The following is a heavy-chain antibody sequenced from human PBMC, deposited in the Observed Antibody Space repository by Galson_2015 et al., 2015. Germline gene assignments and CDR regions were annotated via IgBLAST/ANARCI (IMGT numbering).Heavy chain of an antibody. CDR2: IYYSGST. V-gene: IGHV4-39*01. CDR3: ARHADDILVGGVDTAMALDY. CDR1: GGSISSSSYY. D-gene: IGHD5-18*01. Sequence: SETLSLTCTVSGGSISSSSYYWGWIRQPPRKGLEWIGSIYYSGSTYYNPSLKSRVTISVDTSKNQFSLKLSSVTAADTAVYYCARHADDILVGGVDTAMALDYWGQGTLVTVSS. J-gene: IGHJ4*02.